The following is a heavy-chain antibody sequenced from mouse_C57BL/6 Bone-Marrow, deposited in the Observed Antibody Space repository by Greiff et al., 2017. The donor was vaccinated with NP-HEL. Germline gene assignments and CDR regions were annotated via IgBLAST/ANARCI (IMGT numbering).Heavy chain of an antibody. CDR1: GFTFSDYY. Sequence: EVKLVESEGGLVQPGSSMELSCTASGFTFSDYYMAWVRQVPEKGLEWVANINYDGSSTYYLDYLKSRFIISRDNAKNILYLQMSSLKSEDTATYYCARLLQYFDVWGTGTTVTVSS. V-gene: IGHV5-16*01. CDR2: INYDGSST. J-gene: IGHJ1*03. CDR3: ARLLQYFDV.